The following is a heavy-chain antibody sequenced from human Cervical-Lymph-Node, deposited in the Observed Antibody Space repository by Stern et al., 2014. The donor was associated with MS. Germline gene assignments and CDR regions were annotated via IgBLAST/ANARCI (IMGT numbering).Heavy chain of an antibody. D-gene: IGHD3-10*01. CDR2: IYYSGST. Sequence: QLQLQESGPGLVKPSQTLSLTCTVSGGSISSGGYYWSWIRQHPGKGLEXIGYIYYSGSTYYNPSLKSRVTISVDTSKNQFSLKLSSVTAADTAVYYCARVCLGVLLRHAFDIWGQGTMVTVSS. CDR1: GGSISSGGYY. CDR3: ARVCLGVLLRHAFDI. J-gene: IGHJ3*02. V-gene: IGHV4-31*03.